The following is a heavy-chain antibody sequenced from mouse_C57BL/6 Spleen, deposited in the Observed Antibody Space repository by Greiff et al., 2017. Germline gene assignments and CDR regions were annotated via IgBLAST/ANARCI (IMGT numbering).Heavy chain of an antibody. V-gene: IGHV1-61*01. CDR1: GYTFTSYW. CDR3: ARLYYGSSSYWYFDV. D-gene: IGHD1-1*01. Sequence: QVQLQQPGAELVRPGSSVKLSCKASGYTFTSYWMAWVKQRPGQGLEWIGNIYPSDSETHYNQKFKDKATLTVDKSSSTAYMQLSSLTSEDSAVYYCARLYYGSSSYWYFDVWGTGTTVTVSS. CDR2: IYPSDSET. J-gene: IGHJ1*03.